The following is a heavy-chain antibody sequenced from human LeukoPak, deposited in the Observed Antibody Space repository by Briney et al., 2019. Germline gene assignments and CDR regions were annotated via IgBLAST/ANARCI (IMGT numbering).Heavy chain of an antibody. V-gene: IGHV3-7*01. Sequence: GGSMRLSCAASGFTFSSYWMSWVRQAPGNGLEWVANIKQDGSEKYYVDSVKGRFTISRDNAKNSLYLQMNSLRAEDTAVYYCARVVVRGVRRNFDYWGQGTLVTVSS. CDR1: GFTFSSYW. J-gene: IGHJ4*02. CDR3: ARVVVRGVRRNFDY. CDR2: IKQDGSEK. D-gene: IGHD3-10*01.